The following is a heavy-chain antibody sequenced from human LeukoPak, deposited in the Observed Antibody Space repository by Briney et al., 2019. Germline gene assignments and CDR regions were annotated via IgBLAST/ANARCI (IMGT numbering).Heavy chain of an antibody. J-gene: IGHJ4*02. CDR3: ARGPTRSGSYFWGYLDY. V-gene: IGHV3-53*01. CDR2: IYSGGST. D-gene: IGHD3-10*01. CDR1: GFTVSGNY. Sequence: GGSLRLSCAASGFTVSGNYMSWVRQAPGKGLAWVSVIYSGGSTYYADSVKGRFTISRDNSKNTLYLQMNSLRAEDTAVYYCARGPTRSGSYFWGYLDYWGQGTLVTVSS.